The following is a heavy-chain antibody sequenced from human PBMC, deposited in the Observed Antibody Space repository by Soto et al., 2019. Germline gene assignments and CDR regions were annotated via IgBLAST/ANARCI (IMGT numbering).Heavy chain of an antibody. Sequence: EASVKVSCKASGYTFTSYGISWVRQAPGQGLEWMGWISAYNGNTNYAQKLQGRVTMTTDTSTSTAYMELRSLRSDDTAVYYCAREFSVTIFGVVTHPFDIWGQGTMVTVSS. J-gene: IGHJ3*02. CDR1: GYTFTSYG. D-gene: IGHD3-3*01. CDR2: ISAYNGNT. V-gene: IGHV1-18*01. CDR3: AREFSVTIFGVVTHPFDI.